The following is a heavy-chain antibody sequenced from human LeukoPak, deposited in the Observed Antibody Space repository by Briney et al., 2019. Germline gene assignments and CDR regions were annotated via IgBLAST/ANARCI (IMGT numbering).Heavy chain of an antibody. CDR1: GGSISSGGYY. CDR2: IYHSGST. Sequence: PSETLSLTCTVSGGSISSGGYYWSWIRQPPGKGLEWIGYIYHSGSTYYNPSLKSRVTISVDRSKNQFSLKLSSVTAADTAVYYCARDQSYGGSYRNPGKAKYFQHWGQGTLVTVSS. J-gene: IGHJ1*01. V-gene: IGHV4-30-2*01. D-gene: IGHD1-26*01. CDR3: ARDQSYGGSYRNPGKAKYFQH.